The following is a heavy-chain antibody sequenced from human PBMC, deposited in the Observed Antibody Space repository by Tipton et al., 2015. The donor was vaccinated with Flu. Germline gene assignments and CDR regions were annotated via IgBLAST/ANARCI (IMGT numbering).Heavy chain of an antibody. Sequence: TLSLTCTVSGVSISSYYWSWIRQPPGKGLEWIGYIYYSGSTNYNPSLKSRVTISVDTSKNQFSLKLSSVTAAGTAVYYCARVSVDTAMELDYWGQGTLVTVSS. CDR3: ARVSVDTAMELDY. V-gene: IGHV4-59*01. J-gene: IGHJ4*02. D-gene: IGHD5-18*01. CDR2: IYYSGST. CDR1: GVSISSYY.